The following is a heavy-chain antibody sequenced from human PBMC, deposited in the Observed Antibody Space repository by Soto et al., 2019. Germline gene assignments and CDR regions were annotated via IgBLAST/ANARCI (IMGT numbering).Heavy chain of an antibody. CDR3: AILIKLWPTIDY. V-gene: IGHV4-39*01. Sequence: QLQLQESGPGLVKPSETLSLTCTVSGGSISSSNYYWGWIRQPPGKGLEWIGSIYYSGSTYYNPSLKSRVTISVDTSKNQFSLKLSSVTAADTAVYYCAILIKLWPTIDYCCQGTLVTVSS. CDR2: IYYSGST. D-gene: IGHD5-18*01. J-gene: IGHJ4*02. CDR1: GGSISSSNYY.